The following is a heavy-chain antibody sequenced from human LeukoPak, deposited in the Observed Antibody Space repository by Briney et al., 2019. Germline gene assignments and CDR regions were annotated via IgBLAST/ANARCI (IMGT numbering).Heavy chain of an antibody. CDR3: ARDPVVDLDWFDP. CDR2: IYYSGST. Sequence: SETLSLTCTVSGGSISSSSYYWGWIRQPPGKGLEWIGSIYYSGSTYYNPSLKSRVTISVDTSKNQFSLKLSSVTAADTAVYYCARDPVVDLDWFDPWGQGTLVTVSS. J-gene: IGHJ5*02. D-gene: IGHD2-15*01. CDR1: GGSISSSSYY. V-gene: IGHV4-39*07.